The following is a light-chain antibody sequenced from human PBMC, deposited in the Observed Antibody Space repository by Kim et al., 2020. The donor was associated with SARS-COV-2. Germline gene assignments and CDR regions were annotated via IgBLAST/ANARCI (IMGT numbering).Light chain of an antibody. Sequence: DIQMTQSPSSLSASVGDRVTITCQASQDISNYLNWYQQKPGKAPKRLIYGASNLETGVPSRFSGSGSGTDFTFTISSLQPEDIATYYCQQYDNLPLTFGPGTKVDIK. V-gene: IGKV1-33*01. CDR3: QQYDNLPLT. CDR2: GAS. J-gene: IGKJ3*01. CDR1: QDISNY.